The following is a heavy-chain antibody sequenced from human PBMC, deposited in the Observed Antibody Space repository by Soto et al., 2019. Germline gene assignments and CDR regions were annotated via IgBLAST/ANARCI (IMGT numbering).Heavy chain of an antibody. V-gene: IGHV4-34*01. D-gene: IGHD2-2*01. CDR2: INHSGST. Sequence: PSETLSLTCAVYGGSFSGYYWSWIRQPPGKGLEWIGEINHSGSTNYNPSLKSRVTISVDTSKNQFSLKLSSVTAADTAVYYCAMGDYCSSTSCSHDYWGQGTLVTVSS. CDR1: GGSFSGYY. J-gene: IGHJ4*02. CDR3: AMGDYCSSTSCSHDY.